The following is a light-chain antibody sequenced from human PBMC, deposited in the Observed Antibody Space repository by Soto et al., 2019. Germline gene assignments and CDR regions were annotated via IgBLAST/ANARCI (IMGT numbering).Light chain of an antibody. Sequence: EIVLTQSPVTLSLSPGERTTLSCRASQSISSEYLAWYQQKLGPAPRLPIYGASNRATGIPDRFSGSGSGTAFNLPISRLDPEDIAVYYCQQYDNSPWMLGQGTTV. CDR3: QQYDNSPWM. CDR1: QSISSEY. J-gene: IGKJ1*01. CDR2: GAS. V-gene: IGKV3-20*01.